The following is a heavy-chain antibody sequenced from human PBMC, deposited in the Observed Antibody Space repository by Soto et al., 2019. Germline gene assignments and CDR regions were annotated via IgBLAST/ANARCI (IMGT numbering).Heavy chain of an antibody. CDR2: IFYSGST. D-gene: IGHD2-2*02. Sequence: SETLSLTCTVSGGSISSGGYYWSWIRQHPGKGLEWIGYIFYSGSTYYNPSLKSRVTMSVDTSKNQFSLKLSSVTAADTAVYYCARDDRYCSSTSCYTGWLAPWGPGTMVTVYS. J-gene: IGHJ5*02. CDR3: ARDDRYCSSTSCYTGWLAP. CDR1: GGSISSGGYY. V-gene: IGHV4-31*02.